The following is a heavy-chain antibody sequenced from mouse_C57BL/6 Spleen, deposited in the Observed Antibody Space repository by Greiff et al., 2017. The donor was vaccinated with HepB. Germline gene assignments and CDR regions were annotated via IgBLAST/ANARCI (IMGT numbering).Heavy chain of an antibody. Sequence: QVHVKQSGAELARPGASVKMSCKASGYTFTSYTMHWVKQRPGQGLEWIGYINPSSGYTKYNQKFKDKATLTADKSSSTAYMQLSSLTSEDSAVYYCARKDGYGGDYAMDYWGQGTSVTVSS. CDR1: GYTFTSYT. CDR2: INPSSGYT. V-gene: IGHV1-4*01. D-gene: IGHD2-2*01. CDR3: ARKDGYGGDYAMDY. J-gene: IGHJ4*01.